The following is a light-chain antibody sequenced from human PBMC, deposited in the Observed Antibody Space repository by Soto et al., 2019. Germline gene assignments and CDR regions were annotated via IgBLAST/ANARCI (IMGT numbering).Light chain of an antibody. CDR2: DAS. J-gene: IGKJ4*01. CDR3: QQYNSYSLLT. Sequence: DIQLTQSPSFLSASVGDRVTITCRASQAINTYLAWYQQKPGKAPKLLIYDASTLKSGVPSRFSGSGSGTEFILTISSLQPDDFATYYCQQYNSYSLLTFGGGTKVDIK. V-gene: IGKV1-9*01. CDR1: QAINTY.